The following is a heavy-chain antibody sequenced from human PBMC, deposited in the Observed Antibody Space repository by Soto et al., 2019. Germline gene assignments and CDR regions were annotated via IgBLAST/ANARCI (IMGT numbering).Heavy chain of an antibody. CDR2: ISYDGSNK. D-gene: IGHD2-15*01. CDR1: GFTFSNYG. J-gene: IGHJ4*02. Sequence: QVQLVESGGGVVQPGRSLRLSCGASGFTFSNYGMQWVRQAPGKGLEWVALISYDGSNKYYADSVKGRFTISRDNSKNTLLLQMNSLRTEGTAVYYCFGGQYVGDYWGLGSLVTVPS. CDR3: FGGQYVGDY. V-gene: IGHV3-30*03.